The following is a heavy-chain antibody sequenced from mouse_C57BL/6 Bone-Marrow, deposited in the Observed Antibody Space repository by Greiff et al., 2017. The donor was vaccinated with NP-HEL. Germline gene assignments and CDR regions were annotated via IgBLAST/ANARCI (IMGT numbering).Heavy chain of an antibody. D-gene: IGHD1-1*01. CDR2: IWWDDDK. CDR3: ARRRNYYGSSYGYFDV. J-gene: IGHJ1*03. CDR1: GFSLSTFGMG. Sequence: QVTLKVSGPGILQPSQTLSLTCSFSGFSLSTFGMGVGWIRQPSGKGLEWLAHIWWDDDKYYNPALKSRHTISKDTSKNQVFLKIANVDTADTATYYCARRRNYYGSSYGYFDVWGTGTTVTVSS. V-gene: IGHV8-8*01.